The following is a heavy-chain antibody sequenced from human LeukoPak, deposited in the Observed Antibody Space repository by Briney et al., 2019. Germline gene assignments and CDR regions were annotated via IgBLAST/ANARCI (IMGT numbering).Heavy chain of an antibody. CDR3: AKDWSGIAPNWFDP. Sequence: PGGSLRLSCAASGFTFSSYGMHWVRQAPGKGLEWVAVISYDGSNKYYADSVKGRCTISRDNSKNTLYLQMNSLRAEDTAVYYCAKDWSGIAPNWFDPWGQGTLVTVSS. CDR2: ISYDGSNK. CDR1: GFTFSSYG. V-gene: IGHV3-30*18. J-gene: IGHJ5*02. D-gene: IGHD6-13*01.